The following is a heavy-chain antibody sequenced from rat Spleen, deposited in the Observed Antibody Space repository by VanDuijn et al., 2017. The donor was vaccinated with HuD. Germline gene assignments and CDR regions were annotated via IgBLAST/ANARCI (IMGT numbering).Heavy chain of an antibody. D-gene: IGHD1-11*01. J-gene: IGHJ3*01. V-gene: IGHV5-31*01. CDR3: TRDRPYGGYSELGFAY. CDR1: GFTFNHYW. Sequence: EVQLVESGGGLVQPGRSLKLSCVASGFTFNHYWMTWIRQAPGKGLEWIACISDTGGNTYYLDSVKGRFTISRDNAKSALYLQMNSLRSEDTATYYCTRDRPYGGYSELGFAYWGQGTLVTVSS. CDR2: ISDTGGNT.